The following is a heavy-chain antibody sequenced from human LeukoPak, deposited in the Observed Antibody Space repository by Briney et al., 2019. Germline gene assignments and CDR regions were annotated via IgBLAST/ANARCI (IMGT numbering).Heavy chain of an antibody. V-gene: IGHV3-21*01. CDR2: ISTVSTYK. CDR3: ARDGSGFYLYYYMDV. CDR1: GLTFTDYS. D-gene: IGHD6-25*01. J-gene: IGHJ6*03. Sequence: GGSLRLSCAASGLTFTDYSMTWVRQAPGKGLEWVSSISTVSTYKFYSDSVKGRFTISGDNAKNILYLQMSSLSAEDTAVYYCARDGSGFYLYYYMDVWGRGTPVTVSS.